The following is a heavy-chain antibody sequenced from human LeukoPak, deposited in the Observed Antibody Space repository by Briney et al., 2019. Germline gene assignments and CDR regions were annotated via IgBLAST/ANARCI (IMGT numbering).Heavy chain of an antibody. CDR3: ARRDRVGATYYYYYGMDV. CDR2: ISSSSSTI. Sequence: PGGSLRLSCAASGFTFSDYYMNWIRQAPGKGLEWVSYISSSSSTIYYADSVKGRFTISRDNAKNSLYLQMNSLRAEDTAVYYCARRDRVGATYYYYYGMDVWGQGTTVTVSS. CDR1: GFTFSDYY. V-gene: IGHV3-11*04. J-gene: IGHJ6*02. D-gene: IGHD1-26*01.